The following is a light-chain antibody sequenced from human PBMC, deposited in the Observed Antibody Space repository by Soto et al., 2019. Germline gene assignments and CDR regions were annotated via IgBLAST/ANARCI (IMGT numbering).Light chain of an antibody. CDR1: NSDLGTYNL. V-gene: IGLV2-23*02. CDR3: CSYVGSNIFYV. CDR2: EVT. J-gene: IGLJ1*01. Sequence: QSALTQPASVSGSPGQSITIPCTGTNSDLGTYNLVSWYQQHPGKAPKTIIYEVTKRTSGVSKRFSGSKSGNTASLTISGLQAEDEADYYCCSYVGSNIFYVFGTGTKVTV.